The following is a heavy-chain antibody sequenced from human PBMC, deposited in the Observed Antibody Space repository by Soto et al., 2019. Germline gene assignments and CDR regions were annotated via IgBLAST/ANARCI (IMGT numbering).Heavy chain of an antibody. CDR2: ISAYNGNT. V-gene: IGHV1-18*01. J-gene: IGHJ4*02. CDR1: GYTFTSYG. Sequence: ASVKVSCKASGYTFTSYGISWVRQAPGQGLEWMGWISAYNGNTNYAQKLQGRVTMTTDTSTSTAYMELRSLRSDDTAVYYCARVYSVDWGATISHFDYWGQGTLVTVS. CDR3: ARVYSVDWGATISHFDY. D-gene: IGHD5-12*01.